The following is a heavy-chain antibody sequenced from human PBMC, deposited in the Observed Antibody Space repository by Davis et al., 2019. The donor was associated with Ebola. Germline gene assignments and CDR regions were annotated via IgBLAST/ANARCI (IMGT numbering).Heavy chain of an antibody. V-gene: IGHV3-72*01. CDR2: TRYKAASHST. D-gene: IGHD2-2*01. Sequence: PGRSLRLSCAASGFTFSDHTMDWFRQPPGAGLEWVARTRYKAASHSTEYAPSVKGRFTISRDDSQNSLYLQMNSLRTEDTAIYFCARDSRNYFFDYWGQGTLVTVSS. CDR1: GFTFSDHT. J-gene: IGHJ4*02. CDR3: ARDSRNYFFDY.